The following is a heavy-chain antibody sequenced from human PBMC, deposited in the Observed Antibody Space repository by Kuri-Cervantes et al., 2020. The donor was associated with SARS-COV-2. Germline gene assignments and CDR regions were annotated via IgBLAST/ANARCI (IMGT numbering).Heavy chain of an antibody. V-gene: IGHV1-3*01. CDR2: INAGDGNT. CDR3: GRAGVCSSTICYVGAHYYFDGMDV. J-gene: IGHJ6*02. Sequence: ASVKVSCKASGYTFTGYYMHWERQAPGQRLEWMGWINAGDGNTKYSQKFQGRVTISWDTSASTAYMELSSLRSEDTAVYYCGRAGVCSSTICYVGAHYYFDGMDVWGQGTTVTVSS. CDR1: GYTFTGYY. D-gene: IGHD2-2*01.